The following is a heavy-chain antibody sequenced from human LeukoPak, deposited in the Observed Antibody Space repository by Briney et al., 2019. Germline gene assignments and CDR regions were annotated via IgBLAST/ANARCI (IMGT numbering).Heavy chain of an antibody. Sequence: SETLSLTCAVYGGSFSGYYWSWIRQPPGKGLEWIGEINHSGSTNYNPSLKSRVTISVDTSKNQFSLKLSSVTAADTAVYYCARARGRAAAGTRHFDYWGQGTLVTVSS. CDR1: GGSFSGYY. CDR2: INHSGST. D-gene: IGHD6-13*01. V-gene: IGHV4-34*01. J-gene: IGHJ4*02. CDR3: ARARGRAAAGTRHFDY.